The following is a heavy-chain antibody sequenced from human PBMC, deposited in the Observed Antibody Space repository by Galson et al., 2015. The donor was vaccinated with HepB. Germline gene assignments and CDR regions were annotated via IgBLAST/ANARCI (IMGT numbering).Heavy chain of an antibody. D-gene: IGHD2-15*01. CDR1: GFTFDDYA. J-gene: IGHJ5*02. CDR2: ISWNSGSI. V-gene: IGHV3-9*01. CDR3: AKDMGPRDALGDMGSGGSP. Sequence: SLRLSCAASGFTFDDYAMHWVRQAPGKGLEWVSGISWNSGSIGYADSVKGRFTISRDNAKNSLYLQMNSLRAEDTALYYCAKDMGPRDALGDMGSGGSPWGQGTLVTVSS.